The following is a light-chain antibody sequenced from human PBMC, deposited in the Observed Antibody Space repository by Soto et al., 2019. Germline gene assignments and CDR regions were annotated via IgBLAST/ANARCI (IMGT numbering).Light chain of an antibody. J-gene: IGLJ2*01. V-gene: IGLV4-69*01. CDR1: SGHSSYA. Sequence: QPVLTQSPSASASLGASVKLTCILSSGHSSYATAWHQQQPEKGPRYLMKVNSDGSHNRGDGIPDRFSGSSSGAERYLTISSLQSEDEADYYCQTWGTGIRVFGGGTKLTVL. CDR2: VNSDGSH. CDR3: QTWGTGIRV.